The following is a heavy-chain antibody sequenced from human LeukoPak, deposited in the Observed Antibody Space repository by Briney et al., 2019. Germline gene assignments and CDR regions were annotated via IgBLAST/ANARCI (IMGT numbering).Heavy chain of an antibody. CDR1: VYTFTSYY. J-gene: IGHJ3*02. V-gene: IGHV1-46*01. CDR3: ARPYSSGYYDAFDI. Sequence: ASVKVSCKASVYTFTSYYIHSVRPAPGQRLEWMGMINPSGGSTTYAQNFQGRVTMTGDTATSTVHMEPSSLRSEDTAVYYCARPYSSGYYDAFDIWGQGTMVTVSS. D-gene: IGHD3-22*01. CDR2: INPSGGST.